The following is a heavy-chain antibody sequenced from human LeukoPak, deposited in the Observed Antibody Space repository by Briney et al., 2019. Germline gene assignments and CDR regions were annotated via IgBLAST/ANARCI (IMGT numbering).Heavy chain of an antibody. CDR1: GYTFTRYY. CDR3: ARVFWSGHFDY. J-gene: IGHJ4*02. D-gene: IGHD3-3*01. Sequence: ASVKVSCKASGYTFTRYYMHWVRQAPGHGLEWMGIINPSGGSTSYAQKFQGRVTMSRDTSATTVYMVLSSLTSEDTAVYYCARVFWSGHFDYWGQGTLVTVSP. V-gene: IGHV1-46*01. CDR2: INPSGGST.